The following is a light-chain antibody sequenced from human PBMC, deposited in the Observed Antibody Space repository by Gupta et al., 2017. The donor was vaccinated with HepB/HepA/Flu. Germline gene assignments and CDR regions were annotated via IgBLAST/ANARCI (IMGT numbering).Light chain of an antibody. V-gene: IGKV2-28*01. J-gene: IGKJ4*01. CDR3: MQALQTPLT. CDR2: LGS. Sequence: IVMTQSPLYLPVTPGEPDSISCRSSQSLLYSNGYNYLDWYLQKPGQSPQLLIYLGSNRASGVPDRFSGSGSGTNFTLRISRVEAEDVGVYYCMQALQTPLTFGGGTKVEIK. CDR1: QSLLYSNGYNY.